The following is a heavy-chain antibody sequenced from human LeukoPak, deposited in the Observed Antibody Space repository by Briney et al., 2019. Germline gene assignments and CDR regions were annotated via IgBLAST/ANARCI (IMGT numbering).Heavy chain of an antibody. D-gene: IGHD5-18*01. CDR2: IYYSGST. Sequence: SETLSLTCTVSGGSISSYYWSWIRQPPGKGLEWIGYIYYSGSTNYNPSLKSRVTISVDTSKNQFSLKLSSVTAADTAVYYCARGNRLWARDAFDIWGQGTMVTVSS. V-gene: IGHV4-59*01. J-gene: IGHJ3*02. CDR3: ARGNRLWARDAFDI. CDR1: GGSISSYY.